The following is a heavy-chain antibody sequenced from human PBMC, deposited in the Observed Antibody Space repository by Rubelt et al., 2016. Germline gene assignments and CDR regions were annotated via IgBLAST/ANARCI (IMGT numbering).Heavy chain of an antibody. D-gene: IGHD3-10*01. CDR1: GYTFTSYG. J-gene: IGHJ4*02. CDR3: AREVDGSIDY. Sequence: QVQLVQSGAEGKKPGASVKVSCKASGYTFTSYGMSWVRQAPGQGLEWMGWIRGSNGDTNYEQKLQGRVTVTTDTSTSTAYMELRSLRSDDTAVYYCAREVDGSIDYWGQGTLVTVSS. V-gene: IGHV1-18*01. CDR2: IRGSNGDT.